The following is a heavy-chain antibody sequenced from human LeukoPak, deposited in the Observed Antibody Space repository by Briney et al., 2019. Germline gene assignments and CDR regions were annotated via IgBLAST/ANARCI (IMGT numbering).Heavy chain of an antibody. CDR2: LYSDGNT. Sequence: GGSLRLSCAASGFTAITNDMTWVRLAPGKGLEWVSVLYSDGNTKYADSVQGRFTISRDNSKNTLYLEMNSLSPDDTAVYYCARGVEPLAANTLAYWGQGTLVTVSS. V-gene: IGHV3-53*01. J-gene: IGHJ4*02. CDR1: GFTAITND. CDR3: ARGVEPLAANTLAY. D-gene: IGHD1-14*01.